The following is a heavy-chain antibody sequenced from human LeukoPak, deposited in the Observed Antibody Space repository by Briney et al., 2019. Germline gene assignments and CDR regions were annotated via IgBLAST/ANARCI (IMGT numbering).Heavy chain of an antibody. J-gene: IGHJ4*02. CDR1: GFTFSSYA. D-gene: IGHD2-2*01. CDR3: ARASTSQDFDY. CDR2: ISYDGSNK. V-gene: IGHV3-30-3*01. Sequence: GGSLRLSCATSGFTFSSYAMHWVRQAPGKGLEWVAVISYDGSNKYYADSVKGRFTISRDNSKNTLYLQMNSLRAEDTAVYYCARASTSQDFDYWGQGTLVTVSS.